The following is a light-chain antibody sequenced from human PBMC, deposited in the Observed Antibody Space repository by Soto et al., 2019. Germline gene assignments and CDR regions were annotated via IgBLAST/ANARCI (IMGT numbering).Light chain of an antibody. Sequence: DIQMTQSPSTLSASVGDRVTITCRASQSISSWLAWYQQKPGKAPQLLIYDASSLESGVQSRFSGSGSGTEFTLTISSLQPDDFATYYCQQYNSYSPWTFGQGTKVEIK. V-gene: IGKV1-5*01. J-gene: IGKJ1*01. CDR1: QSISSW. CDR2: DAS. CDR3: QQYNSYSPWT.